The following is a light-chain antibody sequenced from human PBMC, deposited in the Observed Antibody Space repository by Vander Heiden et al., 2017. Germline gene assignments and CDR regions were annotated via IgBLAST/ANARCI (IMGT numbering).Light chain of an antibody. J-gene: IGKJ1*01. V-gene: IGKV3-20*01. CDR3: QQYSDSLRT. CDR2: GAS. CDR1: QSISSTY. Sequence: EIVLTQSPGTLSLSPGERATLSCRAGQSISSTYLAWYQQKPGQAPRLLIYGASSRATGIPDRFSGSGSGTDFTLTISRLEPDDFAVFYCQQYSDSLRTFGQGTKVEIK.